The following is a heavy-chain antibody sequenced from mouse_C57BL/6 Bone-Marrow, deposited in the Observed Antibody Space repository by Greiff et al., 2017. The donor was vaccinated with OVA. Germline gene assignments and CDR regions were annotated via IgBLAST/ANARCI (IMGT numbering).Heavy chain of an antibody. J-gene: IGHJ2*01. V-gene: IGHV1-69*01. D-gene: IGHD1-1*01. CDR3: ARSWITTVFDY. Sequence: VKLQQPGAELVMPGASVKLSCKASGYTFTSYWMHWVKQRPGQGLEWIGEIDPSDSYTNYNQKFKGKSTLTVDKSSSTAYMQLSSLTSEDSAVYYCARSWITTVFDYWGQGTTLTVSS. CDR1: GYTFTSYW. CDR2: IDPSDSYT.